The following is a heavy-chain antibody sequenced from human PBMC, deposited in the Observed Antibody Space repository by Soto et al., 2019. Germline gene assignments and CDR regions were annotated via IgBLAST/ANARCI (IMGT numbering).Heavy chain of an antibody. CDR3: ARVFSSSWFYYFDY. CDR2: VYYNGNT. D-gene: IGHD6-13*01. V-gene: IGHV4-61*01. Sequence: SEILSLTCTVTGGSVSSGRYFWTWIRQPPGKGLEWIGYVYYNGNTDYNPSLKSRVTISVDTSKNQFSLKLSSVTAAETAMYYCARVFSSSWFYYFDYWGQGALVTVSS. CDR1: GGSVSSGRYF. J-gene: IGHJ4*02.